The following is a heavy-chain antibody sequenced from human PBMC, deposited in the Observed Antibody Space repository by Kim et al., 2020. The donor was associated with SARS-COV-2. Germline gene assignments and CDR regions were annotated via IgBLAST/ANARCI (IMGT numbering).Heavy chain of an antibody. D-gene: IGHD3-10*01. CDR2: VSYSGST. CDR3: ARHGDDFGSRYFDP. V-gene: IGHV4-59*08. Sequence: SETLSLTCTVSGGSISTYHWTWIRQPPGKGLEWIGYVSYSGSTNYNPSLKSRVTISIDTSRNQFSLKLSSVTAADTAVYYCARHGDDFGSRYFDPWGQGTLVTVSS. CDR1: GGSISTYH. J-gene: IGHJ5*02.